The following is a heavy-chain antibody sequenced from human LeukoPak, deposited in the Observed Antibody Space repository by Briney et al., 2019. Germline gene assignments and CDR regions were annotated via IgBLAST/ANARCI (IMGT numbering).Heavy chain of an antibody. CDR3: ARSTTDYYFYMDV. CDR1: GFAFNTYT. CDR2: ITTSSSYI. J-gene: IGHJ6*03. V-gene: IGHV3-21*01. Sequence: GGSLGLSCAGSGFAFNTYTLNWVRQAPGRGLEWVSSITTSSSYIYYAGSVKGRFTVSRDNARNSLFLQMDSLRAEDTAVYFCARSTTDYYFYMDVWGKGTTVTVYS. D-gene: IGHD4-11*01.